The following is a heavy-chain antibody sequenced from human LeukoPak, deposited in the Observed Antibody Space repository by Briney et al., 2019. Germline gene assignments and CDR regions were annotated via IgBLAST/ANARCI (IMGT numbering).Heavy chain of an antibody. D-gene: IGHD3-22*01. CDR2: ISSSSSTI. J-gene: IGHJ4*02. CDR3: ARARYYDSSGPTTALGY. CDR1: GFTVSTNY. V-gene: IGHV3-48*04. Sequence: GGSLRLSCAASGFTVSTNYMSWVRQAPGKGLEWVSYISSSSSTIYYADSVKGRFTISRDNAKNSLYLQMNSLRAEDTAVYYCARARYYDSSGPTTALGYWGQGTLVTVSS.